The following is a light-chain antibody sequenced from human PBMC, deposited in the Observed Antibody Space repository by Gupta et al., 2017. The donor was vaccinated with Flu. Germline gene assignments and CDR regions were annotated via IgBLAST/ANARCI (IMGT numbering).Light chain of an antibody. J-gene: IGLJ2*01. CDR2: DVS. CDR1: SSDVGGYNY. CDR3: CSYAGSYTR. V-gene: IGLV2-11*01. Sequence: GTSSDVGGYNYVSWYQQHPGKAPKLMIYDVSKRPSGVPDRFSGSKSGNTASLTISGLQAEDEADYYCCSYAGSYTRFGGGTKLTVL.